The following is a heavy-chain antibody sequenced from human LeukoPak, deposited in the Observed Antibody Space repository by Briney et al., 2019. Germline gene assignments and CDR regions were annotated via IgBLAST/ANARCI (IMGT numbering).Heavy chain of an antibody. CDR1: VFIFSSYV. J-gene: IGHJ6*03. Sequence: PGGSLRLSCAASVFIFSSYVVHWVRQAPGKGLEWVAVIWYYGSNKYYAESVKGRFTISRDNSKNTMYLQMNSLRAEDRAVYYCAKYWAAHYYNYYMEISGTRTPVTVSS. D-gene: IGHD6-25*01. CDR2: IWYYGSNK. V-gene: IGHV3-33*06. CDR3: AKYWAAHYYNYYMEI.